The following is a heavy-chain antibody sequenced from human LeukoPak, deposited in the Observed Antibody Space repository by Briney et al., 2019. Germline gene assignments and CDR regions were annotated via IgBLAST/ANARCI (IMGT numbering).Heavy chain of an antibody. CDR1: GASIYTSSSY. CDR3: ARLPYYDFWSGYYTFFDY. V-gene: IGHV4-39*01. Sequence: PSETLSLTCTVSGASIYTSSSYWGWIRQPPGKGLEWIASVYYTGSTYYSPSLKSRATISVDTSKNQFSLELNSVTAADTAVYYCARLPYYDFWSGYYTFFDYWGQGTLVTVSS. CDR2: VYYTGST. J-gene: IGHJ4*02. D-gene: IGHD3-3*01.